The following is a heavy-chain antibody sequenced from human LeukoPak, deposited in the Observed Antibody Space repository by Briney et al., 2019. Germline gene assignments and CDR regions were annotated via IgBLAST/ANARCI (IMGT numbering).Heavy chain of an antibody. CDR3: ARGARITIFGVVIMLFDY. V-gene: IGHV1-2*02. D-gene: IGHD3-3*01. J-gene: IGHJ4*02. CDR2: INPNSGGT. Sequence: ASVKVSCKASGYTFTDYYMHWVRQAPAQGLEWMGWINPNSGGTNYEQTFQGRVTMTRDTSISTAYLELSRLRSDDTAVYYCARGARITIFGVVIMLFDYWGQGTLVTVSS. CDR1: GYTFTDYY.